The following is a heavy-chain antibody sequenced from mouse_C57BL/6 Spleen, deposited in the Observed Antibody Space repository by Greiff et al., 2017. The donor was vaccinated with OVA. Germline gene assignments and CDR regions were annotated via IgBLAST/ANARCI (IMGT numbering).Heavy chain of an antibody. J-gene: IGHJ3*01. CDR1: GFTFSSYA. Sequence: EVKLVESGEGLVKPGGSLKLSCAASGFTFSSYAMSWVRQTPEKRLEWVAYISSGGDYIYYADTVKGRFTISRDNARNTLYLQMSSLKSEDTAMDYCTREGYDGYYGWFAYWGQGTLVTVSA. D-gene: IGHD2-3*01. V-gene: IGHV5-9-1*02. CDR2: ISSGGDYI. CDR3: TREGYDGYYGWFAY.